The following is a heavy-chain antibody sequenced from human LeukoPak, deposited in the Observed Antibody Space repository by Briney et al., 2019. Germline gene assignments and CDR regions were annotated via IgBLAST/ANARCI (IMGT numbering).Heavy chain of an antibody. V-gene: IGHV4-38-2*02. CDR2: KYHTGST. CDR3: ARVQQEYLLYPLGSFDY. CDR1: GYSISSGFH. J-gene: IGHJ4*02. D-gene: IGHD2-15*01. Sequence: SETLSLTCTVSGYSISSGFHWGWIRQPPGKGLEWIGSKYHTGSTYYNPSLKSRVTISVDTSKNQFSLRLSSVTAADTAVYYCARVQQEYLLYPLGSFDYWGQGTLVTVSS.